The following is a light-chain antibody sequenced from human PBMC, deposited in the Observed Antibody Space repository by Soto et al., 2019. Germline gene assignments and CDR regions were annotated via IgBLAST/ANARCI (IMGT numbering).Light chain of an antibody. J-gene: IGKJ4*01. Sequence: DIQMTQSPSSVSASIGDRVTITCRASQDISSLLAWYQQKPGKSPKLLIYAASTLQSGVPSRFSGSGSGTHFTLTISSLQPEDFATYFCQQADSFPLTFGGGTKVEIK. CDR2: AAS. V-gene: IGKV1D-12*01. CDR3: QQADSFPLT. CDR1: QDISSL.